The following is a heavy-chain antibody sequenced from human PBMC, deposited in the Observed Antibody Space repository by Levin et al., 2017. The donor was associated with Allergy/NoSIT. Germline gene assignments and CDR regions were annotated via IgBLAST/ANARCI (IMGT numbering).Heavy chain of an antibody. J-gene: IGHJ4*02. CDR3: AASISLVRGVPKYYFDY. CDR2: ISAHNGNT. D-gene: IGHD3-10*01. V-gene: IGHV1-18*01. Sequence: ASVKVSCKASGYTFTRFDISWVRQAPGQGLEWMGWISAHNGNTKYAQKIQGRVTMTTDTSTTTAYMELRSLQSDDTAVYYCAASISLVRGVPKYYFDYWGQGSLVTVSS. CDR1: GYTFTRFD.